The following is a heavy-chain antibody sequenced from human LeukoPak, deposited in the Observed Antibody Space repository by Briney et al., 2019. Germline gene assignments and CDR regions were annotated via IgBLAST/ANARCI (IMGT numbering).Heavy chain of an antibody. D-gene: IGHD5-12*01. V-gene: IGHV4-59*01. CDR1: GGPISSYY. Sequence: SETLSLTCTVSGGPISSYYWSWIRQPPGKGLEWIGYIYYSGSTNYNPSLKSRVTISIDTPKNQFSLKLSSVTAADTAVYYCARDSDYAFDYWGQGTLVTVSS. CDR3: ARDSDYAFDY. CDR2: IYYSGST. J-gene: IGHJ4*02.